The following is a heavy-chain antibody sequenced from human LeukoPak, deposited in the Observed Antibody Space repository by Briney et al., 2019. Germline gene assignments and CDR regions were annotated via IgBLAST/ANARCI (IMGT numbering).Heavy chain of an antibody. CDR3: ARKVGPHGAFDI. J-gene: IGHJ3*02. CDR2: ISWNSGSI. CDR1: GFTFDDYA. D-gene: IGHD2-2*01. Sequence: GGSLRLSCAASGFTFDDYAMHWVRQAPGKGLEWVSGISWNSGSIGYADSVKGRFTISRDNAKNSLYLQMNSLRAEDTAVYYCARKVGPHGAFDIWGQGTMVTVSS. V-gene: IGHV3-9*01.